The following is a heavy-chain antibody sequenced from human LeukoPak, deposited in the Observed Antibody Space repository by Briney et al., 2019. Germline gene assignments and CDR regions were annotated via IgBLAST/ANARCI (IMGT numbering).Heavy chain of an antibody. CDR2: IKQDGSEK. J-gene: IGHJ6*02. Sequence: HPGGSLRLSCAASGFTFSSYWMSWVRQAPGKGLEWVANIKQDGSEKYYVDSVKGRFTISRDNAKNSLYLQMNSLRAEDTAVYYCVRDPPPYRAYYDILTGPLYGMDVWGQGTTVTVSS. V-gene: IGHV3-7*01. CDR1: GFTFSSYW. D-gene: IGHD3-9*01. CDR3: VRDPPPYRAYYDILTGPLYGMDV.